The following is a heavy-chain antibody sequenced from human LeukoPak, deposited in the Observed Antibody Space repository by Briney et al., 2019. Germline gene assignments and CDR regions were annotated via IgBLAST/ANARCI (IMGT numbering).Heavy chain of an antibody. J-gene: IGHJ4*02. CDR1: GFTFSSYG. D-gene: IGHD3-22*01. V-gene: IGHV3-30*03. Sequence: GGSLRLSCAASGFTFSSYGTHWVRQAPGKGLGWVAVISYDGSNKYYADSVKGRFTISRDNSKNTLYLQMNSLRAEDTAVYYCATYPLGYYYDSSGYYYNDYWGQGTLVTVSS. CDR3: ATYPLGYYYDSSGYYYNDY. CDR2: ISYDGSNK.